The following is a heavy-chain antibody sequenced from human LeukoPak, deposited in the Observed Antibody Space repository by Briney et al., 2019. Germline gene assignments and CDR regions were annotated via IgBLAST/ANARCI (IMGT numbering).Heavy chain of an antibody. CDR1: GFTFRNYG. V-gene: IGHV3-33*01. CDR2: IWFDGSEK. CDR3: VRKGEDH. J-gene: IGHJ4*02. D-gene: IGHD1-26*01. Sequence: PGGSLRLSCSASGFTFRNYGMHWVRQAPGKGLEWVAVIWFDGSEKYYADSVKGRFTISRDNPRSRLDLQLNSLRPEDTAVYYCVRKGEDHWGQGTLVTVSS.